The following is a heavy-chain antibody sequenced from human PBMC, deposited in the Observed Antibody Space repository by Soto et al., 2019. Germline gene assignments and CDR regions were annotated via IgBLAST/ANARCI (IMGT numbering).Heavy chain of an antibody. J-gene: IGHJ4*02. CDR1: GYILARYW. CDR3: VRPSDFWSAYYPSYFDS. D-gene: IGHD3-3*01. CDR2: IYPGDSDT. V-gene: IGHV5-51*01. Sequence: VESLKISCNASGYILARYWIGWVRQMPWKGLEWMGIIYPGDSDTRYSPSFQGQVTISVDKSISTAYLQWSSLKASDTAMYYCVRPSDFWSAYYPSYFDSWGQGTLVTVS.